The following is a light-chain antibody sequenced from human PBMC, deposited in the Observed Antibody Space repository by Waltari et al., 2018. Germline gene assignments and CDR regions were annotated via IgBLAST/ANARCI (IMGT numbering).Light chain of an antibody. CDR3: QQANSFPPGVT. CDR2: AAS. V-gene: IGKV1D-12*01. J-gene: IGKJ4*01. CDR1: QDIGNW. Sequence: DIQMTQSPSSVSASVGDRVSLTCRASQDIGNWLAWYQHKPGKAPKPLIYAASKLQSGVPSRFSGHGLGTDFTLTIDSLQPEDFATYYCQQANSFPPGVTFGGGTKVE.